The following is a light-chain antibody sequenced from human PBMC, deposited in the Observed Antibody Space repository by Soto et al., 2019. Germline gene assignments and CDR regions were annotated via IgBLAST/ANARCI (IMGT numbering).Light chain of an antibody. CDR3: QQTYSYPHT. CDR1: QRVSDY. CDR2: AAS. Sequence: DIQMTQSPSSLPASEGDRVTIICRASQRVSDYLNWSQQTPGKAPKLLIYAASRLQSGVPSRFSGSGSGTEFTLTITRLQPEDLAAYYCQQTYSYPHTFGQGTKLDI. V-gene: IGKV1-39*01. J-gene: IGKJ2*01.